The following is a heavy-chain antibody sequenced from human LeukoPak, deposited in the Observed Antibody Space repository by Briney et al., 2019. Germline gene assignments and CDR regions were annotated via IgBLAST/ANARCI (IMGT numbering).Heavy chain of an antibody. Sequence: GGSLRLSCAASGLRFSSYWMDWVRQAPGKGLEWVAHIKEDGSGEYYVDSVKGRFTISIDNAKKSMYLQMNGLRVEDTAIYYCVSGSGWIFDYRGQGTLVTVSS. V-gene: IGHV3-7*03. J-gene: IGHJ4*02. CDR2: IKEDGSGE. CDR3: VSGSGWIFDY. CDR1: GLRFSSYW. D-gene: IGHD6-19*01.